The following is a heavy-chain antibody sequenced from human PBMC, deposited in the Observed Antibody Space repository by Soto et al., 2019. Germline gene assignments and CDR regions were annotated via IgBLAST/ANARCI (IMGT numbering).Heavy chain of an antibody. CDR3: AIVDFWSGYRHFDY. CDR2: IKQDGSEQ. J-gene: IGHJ4*02. CDR1: GFTFSSYW. Sequence: EVQLVESGGGFVQPGGSLRLSFAASGFTFSSYWMSWVRQAPGKGLEWVANIKQDGSEQYYVDSVKGRFTISRDNAKNSLYLQMNSLRAEDTAVYYCAIVDFWSGYRHFDYWCQGTLVTVSS. D-gene: IGHD3-3*01. V-gene: IGHV3-7*01.